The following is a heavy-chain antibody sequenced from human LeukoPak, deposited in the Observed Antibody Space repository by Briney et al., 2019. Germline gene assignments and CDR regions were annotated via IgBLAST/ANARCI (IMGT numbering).Heavy chain of an antibody. Sequence: GGSLRLSCAASGFTVSSNYMSWVRQAPGKGLEWVSVIYSGGSTYYADSVKGRFTISRDNSKNTLYLQMNSLRAEDTAVYYCARVYTRTHWNRFDYWGQGTLSPSPQ. CDR2: IYSGGST. J-gene: IGHJ4*02. CDR1: GFTVSSNY. CDR3: ARVYTRTHWNRFDY. D-gene: IGHD1-1*01. V-gene: IGHV3-53*01.